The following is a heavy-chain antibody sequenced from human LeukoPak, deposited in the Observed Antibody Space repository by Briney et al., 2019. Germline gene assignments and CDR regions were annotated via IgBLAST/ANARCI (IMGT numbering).Heavy chain of an antibody. CDR2: INTDGTVT. Sequence: RGSLRLSCAASGFTFSQYWMPWVRQAPGKGLESVSRINTDGTVTTYADSVKGRFTVSRDNADNTMFLQMNSVRDEDTAVYYCATKQWLAPPPDSWGQGTPVTVSS. V-gene: IGHV3-74*01. D-gene: IGHD6-19*01. CDR1: GFTFSQYW. CDR3: ATKQWLAPPPDS. J-gene: IGHJ4*02.